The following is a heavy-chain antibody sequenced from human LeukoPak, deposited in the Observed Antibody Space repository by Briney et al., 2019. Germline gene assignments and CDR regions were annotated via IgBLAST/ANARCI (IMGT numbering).Heavy chain of an antibody. CDR3: ARHRSGGYYYGVLDY. CDR2: IYYSGST. J-gene: IGHJ4*02. CDR1: GGSVTSVSNY. D-gene: IGHD5-18*01. V-gene: IGHV4-61*01. Sequence: SETLSLTCTVSGGSVTSVSNYWSWIRQPPGKGLEWIGYIYYSGSTNYNPSLESRVTISVDTSRDQFSLKLSSVTAADTAVYYCARHRSGGYYYGVLDYWGQGTLVTVSS.